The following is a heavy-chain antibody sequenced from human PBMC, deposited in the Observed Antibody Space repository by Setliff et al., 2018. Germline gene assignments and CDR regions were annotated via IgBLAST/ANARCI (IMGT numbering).Heavy chain of an antibody. CDR1: GGSISSSSYY. Sequence: SETLSLTCTVSGGSISSSSYYWGWIRQPPGKGLEWIGSIYYSGSTYYNWSLKSPVTISVDTSKNQFSLKLSSVTAADTAVYYCARKGISALSGAFDMWGQGTMVTVSS. CDR2: IYYSGST. D-gene: IGHD1-26*01. CDR3: ARKGISALSGAFDM. J-gene: IGHJ3*02. V-gene: IGHV4-39*07.